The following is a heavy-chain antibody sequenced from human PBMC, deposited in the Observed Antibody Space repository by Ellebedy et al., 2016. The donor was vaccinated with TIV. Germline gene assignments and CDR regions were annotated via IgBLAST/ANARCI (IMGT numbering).Heavy chain of an antibody. CDR1: GYTFTSYG. Sequence: ASVKVSCKASGYTFTSYGISWVRQAPGQGLEWMGWMNPNSGNTGYAQKFQGRVTMTRNTSISTAYMELSRLRSDDTAVYYCARDRLGGYYDYVWGSYRPVYFDYWGQGTLVTVSS. J-gene: IGHJ4*02. V-gene: IGHV1-8*02. CDR2: MNPNSGNT. D-gene: IGHD3-16*02. CDR3: ARDRLGGYYDYVWGSYRPVYFDY.